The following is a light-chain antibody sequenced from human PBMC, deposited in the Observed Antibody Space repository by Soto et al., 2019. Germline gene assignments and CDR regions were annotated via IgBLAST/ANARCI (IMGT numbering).Light chain of an antibody. CDR1: SSDVGNYNY. CDR3: NSYRGSSPLDV. J-gene: IGLJ1*01. Sequence: QSALTQPASVSGSPGQSITISCTGTSSDVGNYNYVSWYQQHPGQAPKLMIYDVSHRPSGVSNRFSGSKSGNTASLTISGLQAEDEADYYCNSYRGSSPLDVFGTGTKLTVL. CDR2: DVS. V-gene: IGLV2-14*03.